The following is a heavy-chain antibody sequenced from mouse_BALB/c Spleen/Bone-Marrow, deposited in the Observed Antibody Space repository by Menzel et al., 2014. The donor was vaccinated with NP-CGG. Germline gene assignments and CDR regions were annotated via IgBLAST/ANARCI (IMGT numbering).Heavy chain of an antibody. V-gene: IGHV1-7*01. CDR2: INPSTGYT. Sequence: QVQLQQSGAELAKPWASVKLSCKASGYTFTSYWMHWVKQRPGQGLEWIGYINPSTGYTEYNQKFKDKATLTADNSSSTTYRQQNSLTSEDSAVYYGARAPLLRLRNYLDYWRQGTTLTGYS. CDR1: GYTFTSYW. CDR3: ARAPLLRLRNYLDY. J-gene: IGHJ2*01. D-gene: IGHD1-2*01.